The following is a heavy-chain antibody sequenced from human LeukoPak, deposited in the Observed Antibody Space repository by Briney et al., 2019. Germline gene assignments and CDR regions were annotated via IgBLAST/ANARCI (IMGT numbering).Heavy chain of an antibody. CDR3: AREGVAPSRGGGTSWFDP. CDR2: INHSGST. D-gene: IGHD1-7*01. V-gene: IGHV4-34*01. CDR1: GGSFSGYY. J-gene: IGHJ5*02. Sequence: SETLSLTCAVYGGSFSGYYRSWIRQPPGKELEWIGEINHSGSTNYNPSLKSRVTISVDTSKNQFSLKLSSVTAADTAVYYCAREGVAPSRGGGTSWFDPWGQGTLVTVSS.